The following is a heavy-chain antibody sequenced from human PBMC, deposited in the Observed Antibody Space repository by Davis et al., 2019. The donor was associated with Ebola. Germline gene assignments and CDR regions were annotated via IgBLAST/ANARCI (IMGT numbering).Heavy chain of an antibody. V-gene: IGHV3-30*03. Sequence: PGGSLRLSCAASGFTFSSYGMHWVRQAPGKGLEWVAVISYDGSNKYYADSVKGRFTISRDNSKNTLYLQMNSLRAEDTAVYYCAREWFGEDSILYYYFGMDVWGKGTAVTVSS. J-gene: IGHJ6*04. D-gene: IGHD3-10*01. CDR3: AREWFGEDSILYYYFGMDV. CDR1: GFTFSSYG. CDR2: ISYDGSNK.